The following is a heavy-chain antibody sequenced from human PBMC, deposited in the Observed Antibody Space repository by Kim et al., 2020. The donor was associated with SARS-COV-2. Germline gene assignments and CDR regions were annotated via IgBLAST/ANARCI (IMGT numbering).Heavy chain of an antibody. J-gene: IGHJ3*02. CDR2: LNPRCGVK. Sequence: ASVKVSCKASGYTFTSYYIHWVRQAPCPWPDWMGQLNPRCGVKSYAQKFQDKFTMTRDTSTSTVYMELISLRFEDTAVYYCARGMPATGTRGAFDIWGQGTMVTVSS. CDR3: ARGMPATGTRGAFDI. CDR1: GYTFTSYY. V-gene: IGHV1-46*01. D-gene: IGHD1-1*01.